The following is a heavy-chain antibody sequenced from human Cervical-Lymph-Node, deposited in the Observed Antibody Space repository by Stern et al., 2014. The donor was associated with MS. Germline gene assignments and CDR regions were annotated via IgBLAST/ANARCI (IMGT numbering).Heavy chain of an antibody. CDR3: ARGSGDNWFGP. J-gene: IGHJ5*02. V-gene: IGHV1-69*06. CDR2: VIPFVGTS. CDR1: GG. Sequence: QVQLVESGAEVKKPGSSVKVSCKSSGGISWVRQAPGQGLEWMGGVIPFVGTSNYAQKFQGRVIITADTSTNTTYLHLSRLTSADTAVYYCARGSGDNWFGPWGQGTLVTVSS. D-gene: IGHD3-10*01.